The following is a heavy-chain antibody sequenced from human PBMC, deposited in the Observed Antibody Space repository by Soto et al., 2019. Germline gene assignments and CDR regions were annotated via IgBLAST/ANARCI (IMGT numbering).Heavy chain of an antibody. D-gene: IGHD1-26*01. J-gene: IGHJ4*02. CDR2: ISSSSSYI. V-gene: IGHV3-21*01. CDR1: GFTFSTYN. Sequence: VGSLRLSCAXSGFTFSTYNMNWVRRAPGKGLEWVSSISSSSSYIYYADSVKGRFTISRDNAKNSLYLQMNSLRAEDTAVYYCAYDSGSYSHFDYWGQGTLVTVSS. CDR3: AYDSGSYSHFDY.